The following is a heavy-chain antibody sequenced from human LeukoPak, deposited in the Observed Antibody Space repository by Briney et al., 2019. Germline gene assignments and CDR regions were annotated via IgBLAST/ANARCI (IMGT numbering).Heavy chain of an antibody. CDR1: GGSISSSSYW. V-gene: IGHV4-39*01. CDR3: AREPYGSDKGIDY. Sequence: SETLSLTCTVSGGSISSSSYWWGWIRQPPGKGLEWIGSIYYSGTTYYNPSLKSRVTISVDTSKKQFSLKLSSVTAADTAVYYCAREPYGSDKGIDYWGQGTLVTVSS. D-gene: IGHD2-15*01. J-gene: IGHJ4*02. CDR2: IYYSGTT.